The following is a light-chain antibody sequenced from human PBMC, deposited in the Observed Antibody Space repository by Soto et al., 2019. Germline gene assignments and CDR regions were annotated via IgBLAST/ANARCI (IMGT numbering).Light chain of an antibody. CDR3: PTWYGSLPGEV. Sequence: QSVLTQSPSVSAAPGQKVTISCSGSSSNIGNNNVSWYQQLPATAPKLLIYDNNKQPSGIPDRFSGSKSGTSGTLDITGLQTGDEADYYCPTWYGSLPGEVFGGGTKLTVL. V-gene: IGLV1-51*01. CDR1: SSNIGNNN. J-gene: IGLJ2*01. CDR2: DNN.